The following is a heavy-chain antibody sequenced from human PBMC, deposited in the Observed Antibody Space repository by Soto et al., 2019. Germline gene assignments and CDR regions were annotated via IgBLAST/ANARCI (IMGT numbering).Heavy chain of an antibody. CDR3: ARGGGFCGADCYKGGIDY. V-gene: IGHV3-30-3*01. Sequence: GGSLRLSCAASGFPFSPYTLHWVRQTPGKGLEWVAVISYDGSDKYYADSVKGRFTISRDNSKNTLYLQMNSLRGEDTALYYCARGGGFCGADCYKGGIDYWGQGTLVTVSS. D-gene: IGHD2-21*02. J-gene: IGHJ4*02. CDR1: GFPFSPYT. CDR2: ISYDGSDK.